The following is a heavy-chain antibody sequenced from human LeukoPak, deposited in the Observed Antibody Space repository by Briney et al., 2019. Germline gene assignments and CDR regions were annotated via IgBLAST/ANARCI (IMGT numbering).Heavy chain of an antibody. CDR2: IKPDGSDK. V-gene: IGHV3-7*05. J-gene: IGHJ3*02. CDR3: ATQTSSEAFEI. D-gene: IGHD2-2*01. Sequence: GGSLRLPCVASGFAFRTYWMSWVRQAPGKGVDWVANIKPDGSDKKFVDSVKSRFAISRDNAKKSLYLQMNSLRVEDTAVYYCATQTSSEAFEIWGQGTMVTVSS. CDR1: GFAFRTYW.